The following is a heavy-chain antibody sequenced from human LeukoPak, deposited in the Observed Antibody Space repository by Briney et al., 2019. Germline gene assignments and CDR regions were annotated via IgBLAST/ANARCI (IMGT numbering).Heavy chain of an antibody. Sequence: SETLSLTCAVSGGSIISSNWWSWVRQPPGKGLERTEEIYHSGSTNYNLSLKSRVTISVDKSKSQFSLELTSVTAADTALYYCARGGYCSSTSCYVFDSWGQGTLVTVSS. CDR2: IYHSGST. J-gene: IGHJ4*02. D-gene: IGHD2-2*01. CDR1: GGSIISSNW. CDR3: ARGGYCSSTSCYVFDS. V-gene: IGHV4-4*02.